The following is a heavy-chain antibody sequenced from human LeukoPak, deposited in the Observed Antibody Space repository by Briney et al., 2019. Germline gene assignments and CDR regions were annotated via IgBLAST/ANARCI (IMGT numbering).Heavy chain of an antibody. CDR2: ISTYNGNT. CDR1: GYTFTSYG. Sequence: EASVKVSCKASGYTFTSYGISWVRQAPGQGLEWMGWISTYNGNTNYAQKLQGRVTMTTDTSTSTAYMELRSLRSDDTAVYYCARDSDLVEMASRSLYMDVWGKGTTVTISS. J-gene: IGHJ6*03. CDR3: ARDSDLVEMASRSLYMDV. V-gene: IGHV1-18*01. D-gene: IGHD5-24*01.